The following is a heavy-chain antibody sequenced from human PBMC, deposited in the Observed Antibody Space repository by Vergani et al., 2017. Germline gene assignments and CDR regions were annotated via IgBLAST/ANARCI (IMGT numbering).Heavy chain of an antibody. CDR1: GFTFSGSA. CDR2: IRSKANSYAT. J-gene: IGHJ4*02. D-gene: IGHD4-17*01. V-gene: IGHV3-73*02. Sequence: EVQLVESGGGLVQPGGSLKLSCAASGFTFSGSAMHWVRQASGKGLEWVGRIRSKANSYATAYAASVKGRFTISRDDSKNTAYLQMNSLKTEDTAVYYCTRHTRYGEFGPPDYWGQGTLVTVSS. CDR3: TRHTRYGEFGPPDY.